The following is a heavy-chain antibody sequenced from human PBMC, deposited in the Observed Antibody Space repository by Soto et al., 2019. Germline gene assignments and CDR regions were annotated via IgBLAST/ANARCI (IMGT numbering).Heavy chain of an antibody. V-gene: IGHV1-69*06. Sequence: QVQLVQSGAEVKKPGSSVKVSCKASGGTFSSYAISWVRQAPGQGLEWMGGIIPIFGTANYAQKFQGRVTISADKTTSTAYMEVSSLRSEDTAVYYCATYCSSTRCEASYYYYGMDVWGRGTMVTASS. CDR2: IIPIFGTA. CDR1: GGTFSSYA. J-gene: IGHJ6*02. CDR3: ATYCSSTRCEASYYYYGMDV. D-gene: IGHD2-2*01.